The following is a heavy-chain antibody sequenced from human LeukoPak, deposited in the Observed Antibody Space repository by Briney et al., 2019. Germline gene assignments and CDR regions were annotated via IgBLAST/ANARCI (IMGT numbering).Heavy chain of an antibody. CDR3: AKEGGTTGYYGTDV. J-gene: IGHJ6*04. CDR1: GFTFSSYA. CDR2: MSGNGGST. V-gene: IGHV3-23*01. D-gene: IGHD1-1*01. Sequence: PGGSLRLSCAASGFTFSSYAMSWVRQAPGKGLEWVSAMSGNGGSTYYADSVKGRFTISRDKSKNTLYLQMNSLRAEDTAIYYCAKEGGTTGYYGTDVWGKGTTVTVSS.